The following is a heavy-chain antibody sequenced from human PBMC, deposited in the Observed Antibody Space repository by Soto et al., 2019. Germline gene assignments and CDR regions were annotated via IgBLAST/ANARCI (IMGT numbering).Heavy chain of an antibody. D-gene: IGHD6-6*01. CDR3: ARRAIAARFAPVYYMDV. J-gene: IGHJ6*03. CDR1: GFTFSSYS. V-gene: IGHV3-21*04. Sequence: GGSLRLSCAASGFTFSSYSMNWVRQAPGKGLEWVSSISSSSSYIYYADSVKGRFTISRDNAKNSLYLQMNSLRAEDTAVYYCARRAIAARFAPVYYMDVWGKGTTVTVSS. CDR2: ISSSSSYI.